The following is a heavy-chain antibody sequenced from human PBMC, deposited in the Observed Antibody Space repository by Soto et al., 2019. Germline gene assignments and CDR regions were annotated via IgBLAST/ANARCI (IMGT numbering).Heavy chain of an antibody. V-gene: IGHV3-66*01. CDR2: VYRGGSQ. D-gene: IGHD3-10*01. CDR1: GFTVSSNH. Sequence: GGSLRLSCAAPGFTVSSNHISWVRQAPGKGLEWVSVVYRGGSQDYADSVKGRFIVSRDNSRNIVYLQMYSLRAEDTAVYYCALNLRGVDTHFDCWGQGTLVTVSS. CDR3: ALNLRGVDTHFDC. J-gene: IGHJ4*02.